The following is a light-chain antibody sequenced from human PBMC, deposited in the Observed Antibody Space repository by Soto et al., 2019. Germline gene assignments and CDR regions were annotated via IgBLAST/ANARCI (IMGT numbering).Light chain of an antibody. CDR1: QSINIW. CDR3: KQNNTSPWA. V-gene: IGKV1-5*03. J-gene: IGKJ1*01. Sequence: DIQMTQSPSTLSASVGDRVSITCRASQSINIWLAWYQQKPGKAPKVLIYKASTLESGVPSRFSGSGSGTEFPTIISSLQPDDFAPYYCKQNNTSPWAFGQGTKVEIK. CDR2: KAS.